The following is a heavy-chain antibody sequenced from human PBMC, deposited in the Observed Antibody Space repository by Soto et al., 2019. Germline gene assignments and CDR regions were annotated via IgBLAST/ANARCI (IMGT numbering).Heavy chain of an antibody. J-gene: IGHJ4*02. V-gene: IGHV4-34*01. CDR3: AVGVEGELGH. Sequence: SETLSLTCAVYGGSFSGYYWSWIRQPPGKGLEWIGEINHSGSTNYNPSLKSRVTISVDTSKNQFSLKLSSVTAADTAVYYCAVGVEGELGHWGQGTLVTVSS. D-gene: IGHD3-16*01. CDR2: INHSGST. CDR1: GGSFSGYY.